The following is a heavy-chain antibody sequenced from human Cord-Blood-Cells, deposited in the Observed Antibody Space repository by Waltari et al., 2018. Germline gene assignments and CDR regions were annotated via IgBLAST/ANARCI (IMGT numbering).Heavy chain of an antibody. D-gene: IGHD6-13*01. CDR1: GGSFSGYY. CDR3: ARVDSSSWLNWFDP. V-gene: IGHV4-34*01. J-gene: IGHJ5*02. Sequence: QVQLQQWGAGLLKPSETLSLTCAVYGGSFSGYYWSWIRQPPGKGLEWIGEINHSGSTNYNPSLKSRVTISVGTSKNQFSLKLSSVTAADTAVYYCARVDSSSWLNWFDPWGQGTLVTVSS. CDR2: INHSGST.